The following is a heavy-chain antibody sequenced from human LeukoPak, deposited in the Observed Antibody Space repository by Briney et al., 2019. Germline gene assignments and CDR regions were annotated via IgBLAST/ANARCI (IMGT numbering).Heavy chain of an antibody. CDR3: ASRPADTTWYGVFDY. V-gene: IGHV4-59*11. D-gene: IGHD6-13*01. CDR2: IFNTGNT. CDR1: GGSINSHY. Sequence: SETLSLTCSVSGGSINSHYWSWIRQPPGKRLEWIGYIFNTGNTNYNPPLASRVTMSVDTSRAQLFLRLSPVTAADTAIYYCASRPADTTWYGVFDYWSQGTLVTVSS. J-gene: IGHJ4*02.